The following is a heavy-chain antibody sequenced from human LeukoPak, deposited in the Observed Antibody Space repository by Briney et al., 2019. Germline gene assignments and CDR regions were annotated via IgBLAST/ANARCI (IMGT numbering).Heavy chain of an antibody. D-gene: IGHD1-14*01. J-gene: IGHJ5*02. CDR3: ARTSWFDP. CDR1: GFGFSNYD. Sequence: GGSLRPSCAAFGFGFSNYDMSWVRPAPGEGLEWVSAISGSGVSTYYAESVKGRFTISRDNSKNTLYLQMNSLRAEDTAVYFCARTSWFDPWGQGTLVTVSS. CDR2: ISGSGVST. V-gene: IGHV3-23*01.